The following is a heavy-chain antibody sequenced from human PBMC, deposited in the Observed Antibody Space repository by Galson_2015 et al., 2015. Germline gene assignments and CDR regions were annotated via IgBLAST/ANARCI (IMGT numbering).Heavy chain of an antibody. J-gene: IGHJ4*02. D-gene: IGHD2-2*01. CDR1: GFTFSSHG. CDR3: AKDRGKYCSSTSCYPIDY. CDR2: ISYDGSNK. V-gene: IGHV3-30*18. Sequence: SLRLSCAASGFTFSSHGMHWVRQAPGKGLEWVAVISYDGSNKYYADSVKGRFTISRDNSKNTLYLQMNSLRAEDTAVYYCAKDRGKYCSSTSCYPIDYWGQGTLVTVSS.